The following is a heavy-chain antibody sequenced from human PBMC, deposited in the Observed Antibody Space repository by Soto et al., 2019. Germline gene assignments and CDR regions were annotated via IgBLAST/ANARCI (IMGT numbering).Heavy chain of an antibody. D-gene: IGHD6-19*01. CDR3: ARHDGFSSGWIFDY. J-gene: IGHJ4*01. CDR2: IYYSGST. V-gene: IGHV4-39*01. CDR1: GYSISNDFYY. Sequence: SETLSLTCIVSGYSISNDFYYWGWIRQPPGKGLEWIGSIYYSGSTFYNPSLNSRVIMSVDTSKNQFSLKMNSVTAADTAVYYCARHDGFSSGWIFDYWGHGTLVTVS.